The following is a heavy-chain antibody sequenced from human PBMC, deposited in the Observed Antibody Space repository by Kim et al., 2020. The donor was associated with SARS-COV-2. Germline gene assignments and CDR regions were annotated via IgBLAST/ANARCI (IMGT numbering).Heavy chain of an antibody. V-gene: IGHV3-21*01. Sequence: NSVKGRFTISRDNAKNSLYLQMNSLRGEDTAVYYCARDGTTVTTTGAFDYWGQGTLVTVSS. J-gene: IGHJ4*02. D-gene: IGHD4-17*01. CDR3: ARDGTTVTTTGAFDY.